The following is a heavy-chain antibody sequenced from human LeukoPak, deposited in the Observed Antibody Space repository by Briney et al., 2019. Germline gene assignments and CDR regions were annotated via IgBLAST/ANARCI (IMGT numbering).Heavy chain of an antibody. V-gene: IGHV3-48*03. J-gene: IGHJ4*02. Sequence: GGSLRLSCAASGFTFSSYEMNWVRQAPGKGLEWVSYISSSGSTIYYADSVKGRFTISRDNSKNTLYLQMNSLRAEDTAVYYCAKDHGSGSYYNPFDYCGQGTLVTVSS. CDR1: GFTFSSYE. CDR2: ISSSGSTI. CDR3: AKDHGSGSYYNPFDY. D-gene: IGHD3-10*01.